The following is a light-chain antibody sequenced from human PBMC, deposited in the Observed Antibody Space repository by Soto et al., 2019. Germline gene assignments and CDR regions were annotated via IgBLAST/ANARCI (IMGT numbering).Light chain of an antibody. CDR3: QQVHNWPLT. Sequence: EIVMTQSPATLSLSPGERAALSCRASQSINSELAWYQQKPGQPPRLLIYGASTRATGVPARFTGSESGSEFTLTISGLPSEDSAVYYCQQVHNWPLTFGQGTMLEI. CDR2: GAS. CDR1: QSINSE. V-gene: IGKV3-15*01. J-gene: IGKJ2*01.